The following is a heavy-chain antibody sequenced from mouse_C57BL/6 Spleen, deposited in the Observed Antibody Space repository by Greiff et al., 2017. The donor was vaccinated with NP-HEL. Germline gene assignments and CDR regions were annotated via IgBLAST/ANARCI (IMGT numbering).Heavy chain of an antibody. CDR1: GYAFSSYW. D-gene: IGHD1-1*01. Sequence: QVQLQQSGAELVKPGASVKISCKASGYAFSSYWMNWVKQRPGKGLEWIGQIYPGDGDTNYDGKFKGKATLTADKSSSTAYMQLSSLTSEDSAVYFCARELTSGYFDVWGTGTTVTVSS. CDR2: IYPGDGDT. V-gene: IGHV1-80*01. J-gene: IGHJ1*03. CDR3: ARELTSGYFDV.